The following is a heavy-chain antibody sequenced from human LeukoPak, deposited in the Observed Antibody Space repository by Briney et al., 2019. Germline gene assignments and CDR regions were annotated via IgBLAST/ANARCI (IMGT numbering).Heavy chain of an antibody. CDR1: GGSFSGYY. CDR2: INHSGST. Sequence: SETLSLTCAVYGGSFSGYYWSWIRQPPGKGLEWIGEINHSGSTNCNPSPKSRVTISVDTSKNQFSLKLSSVTAADTAVYYCATLPHYYDSSGYYYHSDYWGQGTLVTVSS. D-gene: IGHD3-22*01. CDR3: ATLPHYYDSSGYYYHSDY. V-gene: IGHV4-34*01. J-gene: IGHJ4*02.